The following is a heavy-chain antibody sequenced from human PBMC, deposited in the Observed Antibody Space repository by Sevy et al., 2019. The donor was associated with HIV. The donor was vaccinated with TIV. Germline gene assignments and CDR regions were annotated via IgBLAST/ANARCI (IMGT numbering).Heavy chain of an antibody. CDR3: ARESRNYDFWSGYPERPLAYGMDV. CDR2: IIPIFGTA. J-gene: IGHJ6*02. CDR1: GGTFSSYA. D-gene: IGHD3-3*01. V-gene: IGHV1-69*13. Sequence: ASVKVSCKASGGTFSSYAISWVRQAPGQGLEWMGGIIPIFGTANYAQKFQGRVMITADESTSTAYMELSSLRSEDTAVYYCARESRNYDFWSGYPERPLAYGMDVWGQGTTVTVSS.